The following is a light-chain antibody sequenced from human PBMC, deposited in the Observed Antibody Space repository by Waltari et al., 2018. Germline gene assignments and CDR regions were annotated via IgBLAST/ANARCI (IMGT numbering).Light chain of an antibody. CDR1: SSDIGTYNF. Sequence: QSALTQPPSASGSPGQSVTISCTGTSSDIGTYNFVSWYQQHPGKAPKLFIYEVTKRPSTVPDRFSGSKFGNTASLTVSGLQPEDEADYYCTSYTGFNIVFGGGTKLTVL. J-gene: IGLJ2*01. CDR2: EVT. V-gene: IGLV2-8*01. CDR3: TSYTGFNIV.